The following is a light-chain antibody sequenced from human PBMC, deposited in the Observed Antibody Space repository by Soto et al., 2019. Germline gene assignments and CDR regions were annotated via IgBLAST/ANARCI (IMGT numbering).Light chain of an antibody. V-gene: IGLV2-11*01. Sequence: QSALTQPRSVSGSPGQSVTISCTGTSSDVGGYEYVSWYQQHPGQAPKFIIYDVTKRPSGVPDRFSGSKSGNTASLTISGLQAEDEADYNCCSYAGSYSWVFGGGTKVTVL. CDR1: SSDVGGYEY. CDR3: CSYAGSYSWV. J-gene: IGLJ3*02. CDR2: DVT.